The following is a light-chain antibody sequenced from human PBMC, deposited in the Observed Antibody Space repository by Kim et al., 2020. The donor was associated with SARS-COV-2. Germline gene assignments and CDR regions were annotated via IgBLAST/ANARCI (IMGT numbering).Light chain of an antibody. J-gene: IGLJ1*01. CDR3: HTWDSRTYTYV. Sequence: IPCTGDKLGDRLVGGYQKKPCHYPIPPIFTDDKRPSVIPERFSGYSSGNTATLTISGTQAMDEADYCCHTWDSRTYTYVFGAGTKVTVL. V-gene: IGLV3-1*01. CDR1: KLGDRL. CDR2: TDD.